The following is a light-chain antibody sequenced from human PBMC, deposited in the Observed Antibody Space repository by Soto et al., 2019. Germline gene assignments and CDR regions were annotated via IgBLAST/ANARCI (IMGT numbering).Light chain of an antibody. CDR1: QTVSTNY. CDR2: GAS. CDR3: QQYQSLT. V-gene: IGKV3-20*01. Sequence: EIVMSQSPATLSVSPGERATPFCRASQTVSTNYLAWYQQKPGQAPRLLIHGASSRVTGIPDRFSGSGSGTDFTLTITRLEPEDFAVYYCQQYQSLTFGGGTKVDIK. J-gene: IGKJ4*01.